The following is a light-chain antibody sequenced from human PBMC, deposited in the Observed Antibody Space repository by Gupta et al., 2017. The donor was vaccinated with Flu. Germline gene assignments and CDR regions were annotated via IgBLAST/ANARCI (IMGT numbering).Light chain of an antibody. V-gene: IGLV4-69*01. J-gene: IGLJ1*01. CDR3: QTWVTGILYV. CDR2: VNYDGSH. CDR1: SGRTMDA. Sequence: LVLTQSPSASASLGASVKLTCTLNSGRTMDAIAWHQHRPERGPRFLMKVNYDGSHMKGDGVPDRFSGSSSGTERYLTSSSLQSEDEADYYCQTWVTGILYVFGTGTKVTV.